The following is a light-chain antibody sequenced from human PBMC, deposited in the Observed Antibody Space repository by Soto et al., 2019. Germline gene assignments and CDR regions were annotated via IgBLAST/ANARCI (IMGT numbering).Light chain of an antibody. Sequence: EIVLTQSPGTLSLSPGERASLSCRASQSVIGTYLAWFQQRPGQPPRLLIYGASSRASGIPDRFSGSGSETEFPLTISGLQPEDSAVYYCQAYGDSPPWTFGRGTKVEIK. CDR1: QSVIGTY. CDR3: QAYGDSPPWT. CDR2: GAS. J-gene: IGKJ1*01. V-gene: IGKV3-20*01.